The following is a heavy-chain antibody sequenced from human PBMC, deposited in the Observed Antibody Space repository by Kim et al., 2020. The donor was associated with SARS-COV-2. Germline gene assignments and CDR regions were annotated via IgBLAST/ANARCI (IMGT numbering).Heavy chain of an antibody. V-gene: IGHV4-59*03. D-gene: IGHD6-19*01. CDR2: AYYSGNT. J-gene: IGHJ4*01. CDR1: GASMSSYY. Sequence: SETLSLTCTVSGASMSSYYWSWIRQPPGKGLEWIGYAYYSGNTNYNPSLKSRVTISVDTSKNQVSLKVALVTAADTAVYYCATRKYSSDWYWYYFDSWG. CDR3: ATRKYSSDWYWYYFDS.